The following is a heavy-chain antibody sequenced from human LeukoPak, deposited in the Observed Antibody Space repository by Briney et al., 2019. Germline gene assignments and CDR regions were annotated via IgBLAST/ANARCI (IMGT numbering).Heavy chain of an antibody. CDR1: GFTFSSYG. CDR2: IRCDGSNK. Sequence: PGGSLRLSCAASGFTFSSYGMHWVRQAPGKGLELVAFIRCDGSNKYYEDSVKGRFTNSRDNSKNTLYLQMNSLRAEDTAVYYCAKDKRVVGATTGPYYFDYWGQGTLVAVSS. V-gene: IGHV3-30*02. CDR3: AKDKRVVGATTGPYYFDY. J-gene: IGHJ4*02. D-gene: IGHD1-26*01.